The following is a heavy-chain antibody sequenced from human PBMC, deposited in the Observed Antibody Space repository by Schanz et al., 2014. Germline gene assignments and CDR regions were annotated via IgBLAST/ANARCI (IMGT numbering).Heavy chain of an antibody. J-gene: IGHJ5*02. V-gene: IGHV4-39*01. CDR3: ARPSSVVGITGWFDT. D-gene: IGHD3-22*01. CDR2: ISYSGNT. CDR1: GTSITSSTYY. Sequence: QLQLRESGPGLVKPSETLSLICSVSGTSITSSTYYWGWIRQPPGKGPEWIGSISYSGNTYYTPSLKSRVTISLDPPKTQFSLKLPSVTAADTAVYYCARPSSVVGITGWFDTWGQGTLVTVSS.